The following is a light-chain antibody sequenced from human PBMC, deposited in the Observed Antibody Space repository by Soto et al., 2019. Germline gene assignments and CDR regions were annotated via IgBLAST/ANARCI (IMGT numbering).Light chain of an antibody. V-gene: IGKV3-15*01. Sequence: EIVMTQSPGTLSFSPGERATLSCRASQSVSSNLAWYQQKPGQAHRLIIYGAYNRATGIPARFSGSGSGTEFTLTISSLKSEDLAVYHCQQYNNWPQWTFGQGTKVDIK. CDR2: GAY. CDR3: QQYNNWPQWT. J-gene: IGKJ1*01. CDR1: QSVSSN.